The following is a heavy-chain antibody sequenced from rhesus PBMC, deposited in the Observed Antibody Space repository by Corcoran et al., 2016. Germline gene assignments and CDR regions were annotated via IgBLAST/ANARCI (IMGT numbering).Heavy chain of an antibody. CDR1: GFTFTRYG. Sequence: EVQLVESGGGLVQPGGSLRLSFAASGFTFTRYGLHWVRQAPGKGLDWVAVRSSDGSKKSLADSGKDRFTIYRDNSKNVLYLQMNNLTLDDTALYFCTRFDYGGRGVLVTVSS. CDR3: TRFDY. V-gene: IGHV3-54*02. CDR2: RSSDGSKK. J-gene: IGHJ4*01.